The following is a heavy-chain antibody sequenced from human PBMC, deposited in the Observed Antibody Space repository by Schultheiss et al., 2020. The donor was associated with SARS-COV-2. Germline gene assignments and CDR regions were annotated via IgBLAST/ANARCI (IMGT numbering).Heavy chain of an antibody. CDR2: VKSKADGGTT. J-gene: IGHJ1*01. V-gene: IGHV3-15*01. Sequence: GGSLRLSCSDSGFTFSTSVMRWVRQAPGKGLEWVGRVKSKADGGTTAYATPVKGRFTISRDDSKATVYLQMSSLQSEDTAVYYCTTANNWGQGALVTVSS. CDR1: GFTFSTSV. CDR3: TTANN.